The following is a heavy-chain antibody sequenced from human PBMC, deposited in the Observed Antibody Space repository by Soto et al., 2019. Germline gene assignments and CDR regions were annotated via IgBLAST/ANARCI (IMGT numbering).Heavy chain of an antibody. CDR3: ARSGYYYGSGSYFWFDP. CDR1: GGTFSSYA. V-gene: IGHV1-69*13. Sequence: ASVKVSCKASGGTFSSYAISWVRQAPGQGLEWMGGIIPIFGTANYAQKFQGRVTITADESTSTAYMELSSLRSEDTAVYYCARSGYYYGSGSYFWFDPWGQGTLVTVSS. CDR2: IIPIFGTA. D-gene: IGHD3-10*01. J-gene: IGHJ5*02.